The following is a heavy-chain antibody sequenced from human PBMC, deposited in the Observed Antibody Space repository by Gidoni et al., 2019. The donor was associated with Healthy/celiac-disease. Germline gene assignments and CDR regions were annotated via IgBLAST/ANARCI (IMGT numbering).Heavy chain of an antibody. CDR3: ARDERRRSEYKNFDY. D-gene: IGHD1-1*01. J-gene: IGHJ4*02. Sequence: EVQLVESGGGLVQPGGSLSLSCAASGFTFSSYSMNWVRQAPGKGLEWVSYISSSSSTIYYADSVKGRFTISRDNAKNSLYLQMNSLRAEDTAVYYCARDERRRSEYKNFDYWGQGTLVTVSS. CDR1: GFTFSSYS. V-gene: IGHV3-48*01. CDR2: ISSSSSTI.